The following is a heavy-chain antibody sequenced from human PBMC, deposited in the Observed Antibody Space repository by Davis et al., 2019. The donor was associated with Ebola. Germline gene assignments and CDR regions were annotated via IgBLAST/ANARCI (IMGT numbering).Heavy chain of an antibody. V-gene: IGHV3-48*01. Sequence: PGGSLRLSCAASGFTFSSYSMNWVRQAPGKGLEWVSYISSSSSTIYYADSVKGRFTISRDNAKNSLYLQMNSLRAEDTAVYYCARDESGSSELRYSPCLDVWGQGTTVTVSS. CDR2: ISSSSSTI. D-gene: IGHD3-9*01. J-gene: IGHJ6*02. CDR3: ARDESGSSELRYSPCLDV. CDR1: GFTFSSYS.